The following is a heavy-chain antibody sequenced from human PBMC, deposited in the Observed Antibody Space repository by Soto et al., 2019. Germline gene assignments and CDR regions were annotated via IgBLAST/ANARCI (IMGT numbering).Heavy chain of an antibody. CDR3: AKESKGITIFGVVIMNAFDI. CDR2: ISGSGGST. V-gene: IGHV3-23*01. CDR1: GFTFSSYA. J-gene: IGHJ3*02. Sequence: PGGSLRLSCAASGFTFSSYAMSWVRQAPGKGLEWVSAISGSGGSTYYADSVKGRFTISRDNSKNTLYLQMNSLRAEDTAVYYCAKESKGITIFGVVIMNAFDIWGQGTMVTVSS. D-gene: IGHD3-3*01.